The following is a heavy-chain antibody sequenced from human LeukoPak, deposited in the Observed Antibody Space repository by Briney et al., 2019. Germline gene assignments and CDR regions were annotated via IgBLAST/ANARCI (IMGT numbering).Heavy chain of an antibody. D-gene: IGHD6-6*01. V-gene: IGHV4-31*03. J-gene: IGHJ4*02. CDR3: ARDRPPLIDY. CDR1: GGSISSGGYY. Sequence: PSETLSLTCTVSGGSISSGGYYWSWIRQHPGKGLEWIGYIYYSGSTYYNPSLKSRVTISVDTSKNQFSLKLSSVTAADTAVYYCARDRPPLIDYWGRGTLVTVSS. CDR2: IYYSGST.